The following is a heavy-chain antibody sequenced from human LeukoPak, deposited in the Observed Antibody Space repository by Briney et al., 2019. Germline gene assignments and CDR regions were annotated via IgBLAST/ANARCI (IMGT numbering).Heavy chain of an antibody. CDR2: ISSSGGRT. CDR3: AKKACRSVYQLLYCGIYYFDY. Sequence: GGSLRLSCAASGFTFSSYAMSWVRQAPGKGLEWVSGISSSGGRTYYADSVKGRFTISRDNSKNTLYLQMNSLRAEDTAVYYCAKKACRSVYQLLYCGIYYFDYWGQGTLVTVSS. V-gene: IGHV3-23*01. CDR1: GFTFSSYA. J-gene: IGHJ4*02. D-gene: IGHD2-2*02.